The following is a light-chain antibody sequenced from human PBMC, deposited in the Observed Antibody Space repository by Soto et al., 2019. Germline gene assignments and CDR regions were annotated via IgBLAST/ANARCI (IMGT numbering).Light chain of an antibody. CDR3: QQCVTYPYA. CDR2: EAS. Sequence: DIQMTQSPSTLSASVGDRVTITCRASQSTSTWLAWYQQRPGKTPKLLISEASTLESGVPSRFSGSGSGTEFALTISRLEADDFGTYYCQQCVTYPYAFGQGTKVEIK. V-gene: IGKV1-5*03. CDR1: QSTSTW. J-gene: IGKJ1*01.